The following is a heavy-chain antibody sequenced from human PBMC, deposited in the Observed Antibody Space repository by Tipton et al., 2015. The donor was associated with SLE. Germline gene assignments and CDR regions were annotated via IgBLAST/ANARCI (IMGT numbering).Heavy chain of an antibody. V-gene: IGHV4-39*07. CDR1: GGSISSSSHY. CDR2: IYYSGST. Sequence: GLVKPSETLTLTCTVSGGSISSSSHYWGWIRQPPGKGLEWIGSIYYSGSTYYNPSLKSRVTISVDTSKNQFSLKLSSVTAADTAVYYCAKAGYSSGWYVVFFDYWGQGTLVTVSS. CDR3: AKAGYSSGWYVVFFDY. J-gene: IGHJ4*02. D-gene: IGHD6-19*01.